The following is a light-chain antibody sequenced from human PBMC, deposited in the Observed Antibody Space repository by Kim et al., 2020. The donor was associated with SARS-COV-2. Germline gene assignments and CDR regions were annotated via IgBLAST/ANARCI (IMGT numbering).Light chain of an antibody. CDR3: QSYDSSLIGWV. J-gene: IGLJ3*02. V-gene: IGLV1-40*01. Sequence: QRVTISCPGSSSNIGAGSDVHWYKHLPGTAPKLLIYGNNNRPSGVPDRFSGSKSGTSASLAITGLQAEDEADYYCQSYDSSLIGWVFGGGTQLTVL. CDR1: SSNIGAGSD. CDR2: GNN.